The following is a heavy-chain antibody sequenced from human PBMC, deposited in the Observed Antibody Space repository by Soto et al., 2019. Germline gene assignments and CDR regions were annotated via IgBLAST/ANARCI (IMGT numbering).Heavy chain of an antibody. D-gene: IGHD2-15*01. Sequence: QVQLVESGGGVVQPGGSLRLSCAASGFTFRNYAMHWVRQAPGKGLECLAVIAYDGSNAFYRDSVKCRFTISRDNSKNTLYLHMSSLRSEDTGVYYCARGDREDILVVVGARPGEYGIDIWGQGTTVTVSS. CDR3: ARGDREDILVVVGARPGEYGIDI. V-gene: IGHV3-30-3*01. CDR1: GFTFRNYA. J-gene: IGHJ6*02. CDR2: IAYDGSNA.